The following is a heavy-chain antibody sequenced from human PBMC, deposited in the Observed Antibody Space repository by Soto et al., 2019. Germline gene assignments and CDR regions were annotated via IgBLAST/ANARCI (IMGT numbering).Heavy chain of an antibody. J-gene: IGHJ6*02. D-gene: IGHD3-16*02. CDR3: ARHGMITFGGVIVPYYHYGVDV. V-gene: IGHV5-51*01. CDR2: IYPGDSDT. CDR1: GYSFTSYW. Sequence: GESLKISCKGSGYSFTSYWIGWVRQMPGKGLEWMGIIYPGDSDTRYSPSFQGQVTISADKSISTAYLQWSSLKASDTAMYYCARHGMITFGGVIVPYYHYGVDVWGQGTTVTVSS.